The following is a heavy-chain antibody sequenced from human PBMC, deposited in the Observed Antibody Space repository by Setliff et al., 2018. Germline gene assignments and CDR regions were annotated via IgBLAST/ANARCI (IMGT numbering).Heavy chain of an antibody. CDR2: IYTSWST. CDR3: ARMSGFQYMDV. Sequence: SETLSLTCTDSGDPMSSRRYYWAWIRQPAGKGLEWIGQIYTSWSTNYNPSLKSRVTISLDTSNNQFSLSLSSVTAADTAVYYCARMSGFQYMDVWGKGTTVTVSS. J-gene: IGHJ6*03. CDR1: GDPMSSRRYY. V-gene: IGHV4-61*09. D-gene: IGHD3-3*01.